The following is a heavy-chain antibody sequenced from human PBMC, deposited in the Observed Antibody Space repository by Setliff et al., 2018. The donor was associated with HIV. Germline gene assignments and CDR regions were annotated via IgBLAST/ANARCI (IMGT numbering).Heavy chain of an antibody. Sequence: GGSLRLSCAASGFNVSHNYMTWVRQAPGKGLEWVYIIYSDGRTYYADSVKGRFTISRDDSKNTVYLQMHSLRVEDTAVYYCAKKGYCSSGTCHRDWYYYLDVWGKGTTVTVSS. CDR1: GFNVSHNY. CDR2: IYSDGRT. CDR3: AKKGYCSSGTCHRDWYYYLDV. D-gene: IGHD2-2*01. J-gene: IGHJ6*03. V-gene: IGHV3-53*01.